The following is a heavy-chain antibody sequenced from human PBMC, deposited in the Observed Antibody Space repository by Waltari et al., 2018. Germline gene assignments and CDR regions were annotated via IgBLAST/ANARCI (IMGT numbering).Heavy chain of an antibody. D-gene: IGHD5-12*01. J-gene: IGHJ3*02. V-gene: IGHV3-48*01. CDR1: GFTFSSYN. CDR3: ARGRHGYIQDVFDI. Sequence: EVQLVESGGGMVQPGKSLRLSCAASGFTFSSYNMNWVRQAPGKGLEWVSYISSATTTYYADYVKGRFTISRDNAKNSLYLQMNSLRAEDTALYYGARGRHGYIQDVFDIWGQGTMVSVSS. CDR2: ISSATTT.